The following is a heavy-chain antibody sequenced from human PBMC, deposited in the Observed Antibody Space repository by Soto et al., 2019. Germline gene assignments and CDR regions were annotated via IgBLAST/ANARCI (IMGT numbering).Heavy chain of an antibody. CDR1: GYTLTELS. J-gene: IGHJ5*02. V-gene: IGHV1-24*01. CDR3: ATIVWVAVFDP. Sequence: ASVKVSCKVSGYTLTELSMHWVRQAPGKGLEWMGGFDPEDGETIYAQKFQGRVTMTEDTSTDTAYMELRSLRYEDTAVYYCATIVWVAVFDPWGQGTVVTISS. CDR2: FDPEDGET. D-gene: IGHD2-15*01.